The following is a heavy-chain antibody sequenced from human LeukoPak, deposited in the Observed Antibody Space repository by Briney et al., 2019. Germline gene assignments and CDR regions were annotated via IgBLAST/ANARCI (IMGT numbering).Heavy chain of an antibody. V-gene: IGHV3-30*03. Sequence: PGRSLRLSCAASGFTFSSYGMHWVRQAPGKGLEWVAVISYDGSNKYYADSVKGRFTISRDNSKNTLYLQMNSLRAEDTAVYYCARGGHYDSVWGRYRQKDGFDYWGQGTLVTVSS. CDR2: ISYDGSNK. D-gene: IGHD3-16*02. J-gene: IGHJ4*02. CDR1: GFTFSSYG. CDR3: ARGGHYDSVWGRYRQKDGFDY.